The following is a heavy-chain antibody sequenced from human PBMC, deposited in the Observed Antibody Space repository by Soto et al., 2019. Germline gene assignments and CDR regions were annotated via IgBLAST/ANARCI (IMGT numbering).Heavy chain of an antibody. Sequence: PSETLSLTCTVSGGSISSYYWSWIRQPPGKGLEWIGYIYYSGSTNYNPSLKSRVTISVDTSKNQFSLKLSSVTAADTAVYYCARWFGELQFDYWGQGTLVTVPQ. CDR1: GGSISSYY. CDR3: ARWFGELQFDY. J-gene: IGHJ4*02. D-gene: IGHD3-10*01. CDR2: IYYSGST. V-gene: IGHV4-59*12.